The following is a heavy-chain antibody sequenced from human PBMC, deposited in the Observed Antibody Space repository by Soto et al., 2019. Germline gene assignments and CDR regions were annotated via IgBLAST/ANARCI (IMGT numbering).Heavy chain of an antibody. D-gene: IGHD6-13*01. V-gene: IGHV4-59*01. J-gene: IGHJ5*02. Sequence: QVQLQESGPGLVKPSETLSLTCTVSGGSISSYYWSWIRQPPGKGLEWIGYIYYSGSTNYNPSLKSRVTISVDTSKNQFSLKLSSVTAADTAVYYCARAALYSSSWYYMFDPWGQGTLVTVSS. CDR2: IYYSGST. CDR3: ARAALYSSSWYYMFDP. CDR1: GGSISSYY.